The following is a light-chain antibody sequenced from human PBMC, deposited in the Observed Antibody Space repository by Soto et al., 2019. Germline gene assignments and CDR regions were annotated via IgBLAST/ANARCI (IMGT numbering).Light chain of an antibody. CDR3: QQYNSAWP. V-gene: IGKV1-5*03. J-gene: IGKJ1*01. Sequence: DIQMTQSPSTLSASVGDRVTITCRASQSISTWLAWYQQKPGKDPKLLIYTASNLEGGVPSRFSGSGSGTEFTITISSLQPDYFATYYCQQYNSAWPFGQGTKVEL. CDR2: TAS. CDR1: QSISTW.